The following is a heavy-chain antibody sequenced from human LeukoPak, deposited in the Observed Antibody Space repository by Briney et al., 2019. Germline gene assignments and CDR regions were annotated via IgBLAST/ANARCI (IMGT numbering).Heavy chain of an antibody. CDR3: ARLGGDFFDY. D-gene: IGHD3-16*01. J-gene: IGHJ4*02. CDR2: IYTSGST. Sequence: PSETLSLTCAVSGGSISSSNWWSWVRQPPGKGLEWIGHIYTSGSTNYNPSLKSRVTMSVDTSKNQFSLKLSSVTAADTAVYYCARLGGDFFDYWGQGTLVTVSS. CDR1: GGSISSSNW. V-gene: IGHV4-4*02.